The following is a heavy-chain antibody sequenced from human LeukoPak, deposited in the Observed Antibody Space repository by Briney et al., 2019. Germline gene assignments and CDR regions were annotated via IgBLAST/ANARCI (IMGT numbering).Heavy chain of an antibody. CDR1: GFSFSSYG. V-gene: IGHV3-30*02. CDR2: IRYHGNNK. CDR3: AREGDSGYVELDS. J-gene: IGHJ4*02. Sequence: PGGSLRLSCAASGFSFSSYGMHWVRQAPGKGLEWVTFIRYHGNNKYYADSVKGRFTISRDNAKNSLNLQMNSLRAEDTAVYYCAREGDSGYVELDSWGQGTLVTVSS. D-gene: IGHD5-12*01.